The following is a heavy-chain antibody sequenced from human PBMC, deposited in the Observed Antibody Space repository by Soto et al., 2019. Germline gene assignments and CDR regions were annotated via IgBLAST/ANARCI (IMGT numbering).Heavy chain of an antibody. CDR2: IKQGGSEK. CDR1: GFTFSSYW. J-gene: IGHJ4*02. V-gene: IGHV3-7*01. CDR3: VRYAGYDYVN. Sequence: QPGGSLRLSCAVSGFTFSSYWMSWVRQAPGKGLEWVATIKQGGSEKYYVDSVKGRFTISGDNAENSLYLQMNSLSAEDTAVYFCVRYAGYDYVNWGQGTLVTVSS. D-gene: IGHD3-16*01.